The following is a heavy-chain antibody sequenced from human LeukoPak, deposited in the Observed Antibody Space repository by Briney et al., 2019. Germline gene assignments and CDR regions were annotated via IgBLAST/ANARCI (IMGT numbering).Heavy chain of an antibody. J-gene: IGHJ4*02. Sequence: GGSLRLSCAASGFAFGVHAMSWVRQAPGKGPEWVATIGSGADLFYAESVKGRFTISRDDLRNTLWLQMNSLRAEDTALYYCAKDWTPHNRVYDCFDFWAREPRSPSP. D-gene: IGHD3-16*01. CDR1: GFAFGVHA. CDR2: IGSGADL. V-gene: IGHV3-23*01. CDR3: AKDWTPHNRVYDCFDF.